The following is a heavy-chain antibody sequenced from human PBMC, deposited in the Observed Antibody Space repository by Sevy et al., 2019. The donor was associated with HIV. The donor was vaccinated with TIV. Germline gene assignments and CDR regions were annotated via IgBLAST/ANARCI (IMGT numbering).Heavy chain of an antibody. J-gene: IGHJ4*02. CDR2: LKCKAHCGTL. V-gene: IGHV3-49*04. CDR1: GFTFGDYC. Sequence: GGSLRLSCTVSGFTFGDYCMSWVRQAPGKGLEWVAFLKCKAHCGTLDYAASVKGRVTISMDDSKNIAYLQMNELRTEDTAISYYTRWKGAQSIFDYWGQGALVTVSS. CDR3: TRWKGAQSIFDY. D-gene: IGHD1-1*01.